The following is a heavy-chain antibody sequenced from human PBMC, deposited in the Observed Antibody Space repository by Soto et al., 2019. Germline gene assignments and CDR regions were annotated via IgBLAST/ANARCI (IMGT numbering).Heavy chain of an antibody. V-gene: IGHV4-61*01. CDR3: ARVHSYYYDSSGYSWDFDY. Sequence: SETLSLTCTVSGGSVSSGSYYWSWIRQPPGRGLEWIGYIYYSGSTNYNPSLKSRVTISVDTSKNQFSLKLSSVTAADTAVYYCARVHSYYYDSSGYSWDFDYWGQGTLVTVSS. D-gene: IGHD3-22*01. CDR2: IYYSGST. CDR1: GGSVSSGSYY. J-gene: IGHJ4*02.